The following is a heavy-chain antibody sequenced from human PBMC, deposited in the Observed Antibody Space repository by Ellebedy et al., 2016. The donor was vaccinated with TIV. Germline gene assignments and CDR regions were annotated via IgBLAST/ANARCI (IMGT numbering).Heavy chain of an antibody. CDR2: IIPIFARA. CDR3: ARAVPSDASSWYFDS. Sequence: SVKVSXXASGGSVSRYGLSWVRQAPGQGLEWIGAIIPIFARANYAQKLHDRVIMTADESTSTAYMERSSLRSEDTAIYYCARAVPSDASSWYFDSWGQGTLVFVSS. D-gene: IGHD6-13*01. J-gene: IGHJ4*02. V-gene: IGHV1-69*13. CDR1: GGSVSRYG.